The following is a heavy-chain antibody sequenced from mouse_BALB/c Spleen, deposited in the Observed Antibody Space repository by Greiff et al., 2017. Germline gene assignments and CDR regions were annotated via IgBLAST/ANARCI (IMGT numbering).Heavy chain of an antibody. Sequence: VQLQQSGAELVRPGALVKLSCKASGFNIKDYYMHWVKQRPEQGLEWIGWIDPENGNTIYDPKFQGKASITADTSSNTAYLQLSSLTSEDTAVYYCARKKGGYYAMDYWGQGTSVTGSS. CDR2: IDPENGNT. V-gene: IGHV14-1*02. J-gene: IGHJ4*01. CDR1: GFNIKDYY. CDR3: ARKKGGYYAMDY.